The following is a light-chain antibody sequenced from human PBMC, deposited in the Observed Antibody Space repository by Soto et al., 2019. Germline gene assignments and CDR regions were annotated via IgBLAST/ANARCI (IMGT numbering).Light chain of an antibody. J-gene: IGKJ1*01. CDR3: QHMLT. CDR1: QNINNW. V-gene: IGKV1-5*01. Sequence: DIQMTQSPSTLSASVGDRVTITCRASQNINNWIAWYQQKPGKAPKFLIYDASTLESGVPSRFSGSGFGTEFSLTISSLQPDDFGSYYCQHMLTFGQWTKVEIK. CDR2: DAS.